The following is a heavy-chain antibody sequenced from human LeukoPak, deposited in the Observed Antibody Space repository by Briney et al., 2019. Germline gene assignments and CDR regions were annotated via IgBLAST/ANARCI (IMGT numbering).Heavy chain of an antibody. D-gene: IGHD3-22*01. J-gene: IGHJ4*02. V-gene: IGHV4-61*02. Sequence: SETLSLTCTVSGGSISSGSYHWSWIRQPAGKGLEWIGRIHTSGTTNYNPSLKSRVTISADTSKNQFSLKLSSVTAADTAVYYCARESGDKYYYDSSGYYDYWGQRTLVTVSS. CDR3: ARESGDKYYYDSSGYYDY. CDR2: IHTSGTT. CDR1: GGSISSGSYH.